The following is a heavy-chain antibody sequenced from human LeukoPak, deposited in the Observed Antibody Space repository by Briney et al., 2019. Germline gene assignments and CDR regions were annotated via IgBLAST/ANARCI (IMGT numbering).Heavy chain of an antibody. J-gene: IGHJ5*02. V-gene: IGHV3-23*01. CDR1: GFTFSSYW. CDR2: TFQGGGEI. D-gene: IGHD5-18*01. Sequence: AGGSLRLSCAASGFTFSSYWMSWVRQPPGKGLEWVSSTFQGGGEIHYADSVRGRFTISRDNSRSTLFLQMNSLRGEDTAIYYCATYRQVKLPFEAWGQGTLVTVSS. CDR3: ATYRQVKLPFEA.